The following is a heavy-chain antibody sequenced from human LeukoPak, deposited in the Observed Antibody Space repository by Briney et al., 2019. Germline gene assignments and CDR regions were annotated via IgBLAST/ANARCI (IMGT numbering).Heavy chain of an antibody. V-gene: IGHV3-21*01. J-gene: IGHJ4*02. D-gene: IGHD3-22*01. Sequence: KPGGSLRLSCAASGFTFSSYSMNWVRQAPGKGLEWVSSISSSSSYIYYADSVKGRFTISRDNAKNSLYLQMNSLRAEDTAVYYCAREGASSGYYYSYWGQGTLVTVSS. CDR3: AREGASSGYYYSY. CDR1: GFTFSSYS. CDR2: ISSSSSYI.